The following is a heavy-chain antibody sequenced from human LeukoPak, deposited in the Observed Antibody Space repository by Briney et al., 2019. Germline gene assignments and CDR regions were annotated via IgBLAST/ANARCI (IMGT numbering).Heavy chain of an antibody. Sequence: GGSLRLSCAASGFTFSTYPMSWVRQAPGKGLEWVSAISGSVGSTSYADSVKGRFTISRDNSKNTLYLQMNSLRVDDTAVYYCARSQEDDSSGYYYSNLDYWGQGTLVTVSS. CDR3: ARSQEDDSSGYYYSNLDY. V-gene: IGHV3-23*01. CDR2: ISGSVGST. D-gene: IGHD3-22*01. CDR1: GFTFSTYP. J-gene: IGHJ4*02.